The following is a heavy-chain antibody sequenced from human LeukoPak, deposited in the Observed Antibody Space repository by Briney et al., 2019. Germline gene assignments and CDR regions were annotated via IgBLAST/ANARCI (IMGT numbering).Heavy chain of an antibody. CDR3: AKDLRMITFGGVIVAP. CDR2: ISGSGGST. J-gene: IGHJ5*02. CDR1: GFTFSSYA. Sequence: GGSLRLSCAASGFTFSSYAMRWVRQAPGKGLEWVSAISGSGGSTYYADSVKGRFTISRDNSKNTLYLQMNSLRAEDTAVYYCAKDLRMITFGGVIVAPWGQGTLVTVSS. D-gene: IGHD3-16*02. V-gene: IGHV3-23*01.